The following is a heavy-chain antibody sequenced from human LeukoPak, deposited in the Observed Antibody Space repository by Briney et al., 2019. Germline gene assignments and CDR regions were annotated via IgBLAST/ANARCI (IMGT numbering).Heavy chain of an antibody. CDR3: ARVVTWVDYGDRPYYYYYMDV. J-gene: IGHJ6*03. V-gene: IGHV1-18*01. D-gene: IGHD4-17*01. Sequence: ASVKVSCKASGYTFTSYGISWVRQAPGQGLEWMGWISAYNGNTNYARKLQGRVTMTTHTSTSTAYMELRSLRSDDTAVYYCARVVTWVDYGDRPYYYYYMDVWGKGTTVTVSS. CDR2: ISAYNGNT. CDR1: GYTFTSYG.